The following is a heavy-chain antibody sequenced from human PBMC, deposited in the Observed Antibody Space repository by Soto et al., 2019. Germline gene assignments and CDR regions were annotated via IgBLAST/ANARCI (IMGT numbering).Heavy chain of an antibody. J-gene: IGHJ4*02. V-gene: IGHV4-39*01. CDR1: GGAISSSSSY. CDR3: AKTGFWSGYRVVDY. Sequence: SETLSLTCTVAGGAISSSSSYWGWIRQPPGKGLEWIASISYRGSTYYNPSLKSRLTISVDTSKNQFSLKLSSVTAADTAVYYCAKTGFWSGYRVVDYWGQGALVTVSS. CDR2: ISYRGST. D-gene: IGHD3-3*01.